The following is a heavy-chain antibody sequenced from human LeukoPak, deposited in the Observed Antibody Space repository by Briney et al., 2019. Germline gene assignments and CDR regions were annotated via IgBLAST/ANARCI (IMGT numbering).Heavy chain of an antibody. CDR2: INHSGST. Sequence: SETLSLTCAVYGGSFSGYYWSWIRRPPGKGLEWTGEINHSGSTNYNPSLKSRVTISVDTSKNQFSLKLSSVTAADTAVYYCARGPHDSSGYSYDYWGQGTLVTVSS. D-gene: IGHD3-22*01. J-gene: IGHJ4*02. CDR3: ARGPHDSSGYSYDY. CDR1: GGSFSGYY. V-gene: IGHV4-34*01.